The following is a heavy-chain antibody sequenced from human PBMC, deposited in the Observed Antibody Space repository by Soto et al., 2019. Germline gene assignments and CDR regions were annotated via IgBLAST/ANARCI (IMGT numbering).Heavy chain of an antibody. CDR3: ATPERGWGELDY. V-gene: IGHV1-69*08. J-gene: IGHJ4*02. CDR2: ISATFGTT. D-gene: IGHD2-21*01. CDR1: GCTFSSYT. Sequence: QVQLVQSGAEVKKPGSSVKVSCKASGCTFSSYTFNWVRQDPGQGLECMGTISATFGTTNYAQKVKGRITPTSAKSTRTVSMKRSRVSSDETAVYYIATPERGWGELDYWGQGTLVTVSS.